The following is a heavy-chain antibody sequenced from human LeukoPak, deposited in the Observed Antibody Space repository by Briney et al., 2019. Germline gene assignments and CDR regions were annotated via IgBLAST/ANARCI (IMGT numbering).Heavy chain of an antibody. D-gene: IGHD6-19*01. V-gene: IGHV1-8*01. Sequence: ASVKVSCKASGYTFTSYDINWVRQATGQGLEWMGWMNPNSGNTGYAQKFQGRVTMTRNTSISTAYMELSSLRSEDTAVYYCARGYRGSGWFLETGDFFDYWGQGTLVTVSS. CDR2: MNPNSGNT. J-gene: IGHJ4*02. CDR1: GYTFTSYD. CDR3: ARGYRGSGWFLETGDFFDY.